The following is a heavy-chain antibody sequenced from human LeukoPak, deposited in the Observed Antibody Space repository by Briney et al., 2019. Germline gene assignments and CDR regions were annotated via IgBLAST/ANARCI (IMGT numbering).Heavy chain of an antibody. CDR3: ARDASRYCSGGNCYSGLLGYFDY. D-gene: IGHD2-15*01. CDR1: GFSFSNYN. Sequence: GGSLRLSCAPSGFSFSNYNMNWVRQAPGKGLEWVSYISRSSSTIKYADSVKGRFTISRDHAKNSLYLQMNSLRVEDTAVYCCARDASRYCSGGNCYSGLLGYFDYWGQGTLVTVSS. V-gene: IGHV3-48*01. CDR2: ISRSSSTI. J-gene: IGHJ4*02.